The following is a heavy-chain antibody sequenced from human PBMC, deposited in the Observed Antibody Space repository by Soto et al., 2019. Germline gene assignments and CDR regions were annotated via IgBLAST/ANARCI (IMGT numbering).Heavy chain of an antibody. CDR2: ISWNSGSI. CDR3: AKDKGSYAFDI. J-gene: IGHJ3*02. Sequence: LRLSCAASGFTFDDYAMHWVRQAPGKGLEWVSGISWNSGSIGYADSVKGRFTISRDNAKNSLYLQMNSLRAEDTALYYCAKDKGSYAFDIWGQGTMVTVSS. CDR1: GFTFDDYA. D-gene: IGHD3-10*01. V-gene: IGHV3-9*01.